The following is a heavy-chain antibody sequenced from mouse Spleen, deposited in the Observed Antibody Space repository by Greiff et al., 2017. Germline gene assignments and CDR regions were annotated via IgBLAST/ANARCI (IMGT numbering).Heavy chain of an antibody. CDR3: ARDYGSSYYFDY. D-gene: IGHD1-1*01. CDR1: GFTFSSYY. V-gene: IGHV5-6-4*01. Sequence: EVKLVESGGGLVKLGGSLKLSCAASGFTFSSYYMSWVRQTPEKRLEWVATISSGGGSTYYPDSVKGRFTISRDNAKNTLYLQMSSLNSEDTAVYYCARDYGSSYYFDYWGQGTTLTVSS. CDR2: ISSGGGST. J-gene: IGHJ2*01.